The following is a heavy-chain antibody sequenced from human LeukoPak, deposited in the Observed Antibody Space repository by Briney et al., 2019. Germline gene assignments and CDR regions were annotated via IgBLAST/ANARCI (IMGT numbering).Heavy chain of an antibody. CDR3: ARDGGGSYRLNYFDY. J-gene: IGHJ4*02. CDR2: IYHSGST. V-gene: IGHV4-38-2*02. Sequence: SETLSLTCTVSGYSISSGYYWGWIRQPPGKGLEWIGSIYHSGSTYYNPSLKSRVTISVDTSKNQFSLKLSSVTAADTAVYYCARDGGGSYRLNYFDYWGQGTVVTVSS. CDR1: GYSISSGYY. D-gene: IGHD1-26*01.